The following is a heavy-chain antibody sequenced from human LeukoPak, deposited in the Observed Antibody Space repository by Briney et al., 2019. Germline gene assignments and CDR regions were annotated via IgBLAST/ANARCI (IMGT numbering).Heavy chain of an antibody. CDR1: GFSFSTSS. D-gene: IGHD2-2*01. V-gene: IGHV3-48*01. Sequence: GGSLRLSCTASGFSFSTSSMSWVRQTPGKGLEWISYIRGSSTTIYYADSVKGRVTISRDNARNSLYLQKNSLRVEDSSAYFCARDARSHCGTDACYGPYFDYWGQGSLVTVSS. CDR3: ARDARSHCGTDACYGPYFDY. CDR2: IRGSSTTI. J-gene: IGHJ4*02.